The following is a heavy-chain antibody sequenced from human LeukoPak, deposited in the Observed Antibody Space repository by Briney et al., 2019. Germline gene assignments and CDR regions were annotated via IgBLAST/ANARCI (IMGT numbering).Heavy chain of an antibody. J-gene: IGHJ4*02. CDR1: GGTFSTYA. D-gene: IGHD1-26*01. Sequence: SVKVSCKASGGTFSTYAISWVRQAPGQGLEWMGGIIPIFGTPNYAQKFQGRVTITADEPTTTAYMELSSLRSEDTAVYYRARATGSLVGATSSFDYWGQGTLVTVSS. V-gene: IGHV1-69*13. CDR2: IIPIFGTP. CDR3: ARATGSLVGATSSFDY.